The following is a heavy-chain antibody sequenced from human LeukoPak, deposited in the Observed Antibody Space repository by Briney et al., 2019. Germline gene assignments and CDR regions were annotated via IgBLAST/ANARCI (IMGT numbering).Heavy chain of an antibody. J-gene: IGHJ4*02. CDR1: GGSISSSNW. D-gene: IGHD3-3*01. V-gene: IGHV4-4*02. CDR2: IYHSGST. Sequence: SSETLSLTCAVSGGSISSSNWWSWVRQPPGKGLECIGEIYHSGSTNYNPSLKSRVTISVDKSKNQFSLKLSSVTAADTAVYYCTSWSLDRYYFDYWGQGTLVTVSS. CDR3: TSWSLDRYYFDY.